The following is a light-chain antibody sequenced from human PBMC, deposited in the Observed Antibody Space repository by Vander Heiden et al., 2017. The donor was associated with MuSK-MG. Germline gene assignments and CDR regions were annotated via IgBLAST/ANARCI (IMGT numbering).Light chain of an antibody. CDR3: SSHTSSSTWV. CDR1: SSDVGGYNY. Sequence: QSALTQPASVSGSPGQSITISCTGTSSDVGGYNYVSWYQQHPGKAPKLMIYEVSNRPSGDSNRFSGSKSGNTASLSISGLQAEDEADYYCSSHTSSSTWVFGGGTKLTVL. V-gene: IGLV2-14*01. CDR2: EVS. J-gene: IGLJ3*02.